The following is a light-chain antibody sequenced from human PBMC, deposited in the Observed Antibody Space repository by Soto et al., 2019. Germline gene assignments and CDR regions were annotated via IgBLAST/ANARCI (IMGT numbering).Light chain of an antibody. CDR2: NSD. CDR3: AAWDDSLNGLI. V-gene: IGLV1-44*01. Sequence: QSVLTQPPSASGAPGQRGTISSSGSSSNIGSNTVNWYQQLPGTAPKLLIYNSDQRPSGVPDRFSGSKSGTSASLGISGLQSEDEADYYCAAWDDSLNGLIFGGGTKLTVL. J-gene: IGLJ2*01. CDR1: SSNIGSNT.